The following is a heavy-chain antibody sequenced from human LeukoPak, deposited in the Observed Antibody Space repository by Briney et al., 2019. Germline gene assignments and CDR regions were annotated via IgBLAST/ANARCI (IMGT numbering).Heavy chain of an antibody. CDR3: ARSDRSLTAIGAFDI. CDR2: IYYSGST. V-gene: IGHV4-39*01. CDR1: GGSISRGSYY. J-gene: IGHJ3*02. D-gene: IGHD2-21*02. Sequence: SETLSLTCTVSGGSISRGSYYWGWIRQPPGKGLEWIGSIYYSGSTYYNPSLKSRLTISVDTSKNQFSLQLSSVTAADTAVYYCARSDRSLTAIGAFDIWGQGTMVTVSS.